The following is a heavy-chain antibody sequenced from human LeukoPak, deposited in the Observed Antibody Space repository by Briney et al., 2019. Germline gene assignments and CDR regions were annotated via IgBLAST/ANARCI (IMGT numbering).Heavy chain of an antibody. V-gene: IGHV3-21*01. CDR2: ISSSSSYI. CDR1: GFTFSSYS. CDR3: ARGYHYDTSGYHSAFDY. D-gene: IGHD3-22*01. J-gene: IGHJ4*02. Sequence: GSLRLSCAASGFTFSSYSMNWVRQAPGKGLEWVSSISSSSSYIYYVDSVKGRFTISRDNAKNSLYLQMNSLRAEDTAVYYCARGYHYDTSGYHSAFDYWGQGTLVTVSS.